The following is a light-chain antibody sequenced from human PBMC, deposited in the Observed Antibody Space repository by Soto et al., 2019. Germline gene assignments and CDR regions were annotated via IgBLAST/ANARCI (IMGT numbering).Light chain of an antibody. CDR1: QNIDMY. CDR2: GAS. J-gene: IGKJ1*01. V-gene: IGKV1-39*01. Sequence: DIHMTQSPSSLSASVGDTVTITCRASQNIDMYLSWCQQKPGKAPRVLISGASNLQSGVPSRFSGSGSGTDFTLTISSLQSEDFASYFCQHTFNSPPWTFGQGTKVDIK. CDR3: QHTFNSPPWT.